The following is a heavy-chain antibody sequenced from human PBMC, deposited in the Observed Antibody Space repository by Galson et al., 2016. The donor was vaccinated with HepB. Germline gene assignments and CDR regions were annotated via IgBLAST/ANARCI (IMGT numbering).Heavy chain of an antibody. Sequence: SCKASGYTFTNYGISWVRQAPGQGLEWMGWISAYNGNTNYAQNLQGRVNMPTDTSTSTAYMELRSLRSDDTAVYFCAGGVRGAFYYDSSGYLVYVDYWGQGTLVTVSS. D-gene: IGHD3-22*01. CDR3: AGGVRGAFYYDSSGYLVYVDY. J-gene: IGHJ4*02. V-gene: IGHV1-18*01. CDR1: GYTFTNYG. CDR2: ISAYNGNT.